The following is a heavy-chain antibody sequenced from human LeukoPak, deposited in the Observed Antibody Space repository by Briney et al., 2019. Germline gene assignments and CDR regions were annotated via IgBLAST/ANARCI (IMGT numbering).Heavy chain of an antibody. CDR3: TTFSMIVVVITD. CDR1: GFTLSNAW. Sequence: PGGSLRLSCAASGFTLSNAWMSWVRQAPGKGLEWVGRIKSKTDGGTTDYAAPVKGRFTISRDDSKSTLYLQMNSLKTEDTAVYYCTTFSMIVVVITDWGQGTLVTVSS. J-gene: IGHJ4*02. V-gene: IGHV3-15*01. D-gene: IGHD3-22*01. CDR2: IKSKTDGGTT.